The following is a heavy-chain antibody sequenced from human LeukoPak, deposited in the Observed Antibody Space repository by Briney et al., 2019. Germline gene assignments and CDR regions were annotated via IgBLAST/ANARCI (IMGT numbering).Heavy chain of an antibody. CDR1: GFTFSSYG. CDR3: AKGLGAPLYYYYYMDV. J-gene: IGHJ6*03. Sequence: GGSLRLSCAASGFTFSSYGMHWVRQAPGKGLEWVAYIRYDGSNKYYADSVKGRFTISRDNSKNTLYLQMNSLRAEDTAVYYCAKGLGAPLYYYYYMDVWGKGTTVTVSS. V-gene: IGHV3-30*02. CDR2: IRYDGSNK. D-gene: IGHD3-16*01.